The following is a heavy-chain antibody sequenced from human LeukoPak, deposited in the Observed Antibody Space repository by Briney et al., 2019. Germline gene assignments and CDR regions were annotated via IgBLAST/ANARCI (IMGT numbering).Heavy chain of an antibody. J-gene: IGHJ4*02. Sequence: PGGSLRLSCAASGFTFDDYGMSWVRQAPGKGLEWFSGITWNGGSTGYADSVKGRFTISRDNAKNSLYLQMNSLRAEDTALYYCARDRYYDSSGTPVWGQGTLVTVSS. CDR3: ARDRYYDSSGTPV. D-gene: IGHD3-22*01. CDR1: GFTFDDYG. V-gene: IGHV3-20*04. CDR2: ITWNGGST.